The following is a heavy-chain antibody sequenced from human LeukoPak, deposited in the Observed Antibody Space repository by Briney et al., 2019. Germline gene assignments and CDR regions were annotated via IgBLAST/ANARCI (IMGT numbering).Heavy chain of an antibody. CDR1: GGSFSGYY. D-gene: IGHD4-23*01. CDR2: INHSGST. J-gene: IGHJ4*02. V-gene: IGHV4-34*01. CDR3: ARGRHGESGNSGFLEFDY. Sequence: SETLSLTCAVYGGSFSGYYWSWIRQPPGKGLEWIGEINHSGSTNYNPSLKSRVTISVDTSKNQFSLKLSSVTAADTAVYYCARGRHGESGNSGFLEFDYWGQGTLVTVSS.